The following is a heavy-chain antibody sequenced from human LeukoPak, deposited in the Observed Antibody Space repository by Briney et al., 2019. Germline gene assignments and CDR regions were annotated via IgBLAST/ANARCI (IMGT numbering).Heavy chain of an antibody. J-gene: IGHJ4*02. CDR2: IYYSGST. CDR3: ARGNDYDSSGYDY. Sequence: SETLSLTCTVSGGSISSYYWSWIRQPPGKGLEWIGYIYYSGSTNYNPSLKSRVTISVDTSKNQFSLKLSSVTAADTAVYYCARGNDYDSSGYDYWGQGTLVTVSS. V-gene: IGHV4-59*01. CDR1: GGSISSYY. D-gene: IGHD3-22*01.